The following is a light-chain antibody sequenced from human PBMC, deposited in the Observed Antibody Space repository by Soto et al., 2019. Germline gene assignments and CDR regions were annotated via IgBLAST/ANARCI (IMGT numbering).Light chain of an antibody. V-gene: IGKV3-15*01. CDR1: QSVSSN. CDR3: QQYNNWPPLT. J-gene: IGKJ4*01. CDR2: GAS. Sequence: EIVMTQSPATLSVSPGERATLSCRASQSVSSNLAWYQQQPGQAPRLLIYGASTRATGIPARFSGSGSGTEFTPTISSRQSEDFAVYYCQQYNNWPPLTFGGGTKVEIK.